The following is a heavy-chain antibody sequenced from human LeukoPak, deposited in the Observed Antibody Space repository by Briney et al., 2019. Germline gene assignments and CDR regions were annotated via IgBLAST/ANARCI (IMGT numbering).Heavy chain of an antibody. CDR3: ANLPTYCSSTACYAPVDY. V-gene: IGHV3-30*18. CDR1: GFIFSRYD. D-gene: IGHD2-2*01. J-gene: IGHJ4*02. CDR2: ISYDGSNK. Sequence: GGSLRLSCAASGFIFSRYDMHWVRQAPAKGMERVEVISYDGSNKYYADSVKGRFTISRDNSKNTLYLQMNSLRAEDTAVYYCANLPTYCSSTACYAPVDYWGQGTLVTVSS.